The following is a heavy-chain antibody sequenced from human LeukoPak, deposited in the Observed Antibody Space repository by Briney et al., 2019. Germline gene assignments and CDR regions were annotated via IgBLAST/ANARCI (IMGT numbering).Heavy chain of an antibody. D-gene: IGHD2-15*01. CDR3: ARPYCSGGFCHDYFDY. V-gene: IGHV1-2*02. CDR1: GYTFTGYY. CDR2: INPHTGGT. J-gene: IGHJ4*02. Sequence: ASVKVSCKASGYTFTGYYMHWVRQAPGQGLEGMGWINPHTGGTNYAQKFQGRVTMTRDTSISTAYMELSGLTSDDTAVYYCARPYCSGGFCHDYFDYWGQGTLVTVSS.